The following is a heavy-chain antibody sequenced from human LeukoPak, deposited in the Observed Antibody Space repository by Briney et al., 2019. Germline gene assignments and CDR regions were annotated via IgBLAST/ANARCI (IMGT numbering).Heavy chain of an antibody. CDR3: ARSGDYDFWSGYPPPDI. V-gene: IGHV3-21*01. J-gene: IGHJ3*02. Sequence: GGSLRLSCAASGFTFSSYSMNWVRQAPGKGLEWVSSISSSSSYIYYADSVKGRFTISRDNAKNSLYLQMNSLRAEDTAVYYCARSGDYDFWSGYPPPDIWGQGTMVTVSS. CDR1: GFTFSSYS. D-gene: IGHD3-3*01. CDR2: ISSSSSYI.